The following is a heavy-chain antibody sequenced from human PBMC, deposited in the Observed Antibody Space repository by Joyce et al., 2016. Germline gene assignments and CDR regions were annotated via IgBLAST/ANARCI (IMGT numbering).Heavy chain of an antibody. CDR2: INPGDSDV. CDR1: GFNFSSYW. Sequence: EVQLVQSGAEVRKPGESLKISCKGSGFNFSSYWFGWVRQMPGKGLEWMGIINPGDSDVRYSPSFQGQVTISADKSISTAYLQWSRLKASDTAMYFCARQSREQWPYYFNYWGQGTLVTVSS. V-gene: IGHV5-51*01. CDR3: ARQSREQWPYYFNY. J-gene: IGHJ4*02. D-gene: IGHD6-19*01.